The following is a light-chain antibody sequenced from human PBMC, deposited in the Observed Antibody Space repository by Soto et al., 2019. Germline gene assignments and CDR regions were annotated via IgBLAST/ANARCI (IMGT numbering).Light chain of an antibody. CDR1: SSDVGGYNY. Sequence: QSALAQPASVSGSPGQSITISCTGTSSDVGGYNYVSWYQQHSGKAPKLIIYEVSNRPSGVSNRSSGSKSGNTASLTISGLQAEDEADYYCSSYTSSSTLVFGGGTKVTVL. V-gene: IGLV2-14*01. J-gene: IGLJ3*02. CDR2: EVS. CDR3: SSYTSSSTLV.